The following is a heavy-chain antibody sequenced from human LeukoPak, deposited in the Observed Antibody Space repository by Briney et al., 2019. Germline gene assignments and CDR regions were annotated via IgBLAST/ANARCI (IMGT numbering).Heavy chain of an antibody. Sequence: SETLSLTCTVSGGSVSSGSYYWSWIRQPPGKGLEWIGYIYYSGSTNYNPSLKSRVTISVDTSKNQFSLKLSSVTAADTAVYYCASSHGDYDYWGQGTLVTVSS. CDR1: GGSVSSGSYY. CDR2: IYYSGST. CDR3: ASSHGDYDY. J-gene: IGHJ4*02. D-gene: IGHD4-17*01. V-gene: IGHV4-61*01.